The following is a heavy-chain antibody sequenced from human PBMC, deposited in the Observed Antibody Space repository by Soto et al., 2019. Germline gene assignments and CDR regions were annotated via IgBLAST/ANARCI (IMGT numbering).Heavy chain of an antibody. CDR3: ARVVKNWNSYYYYYMDV. J-gene: IGHJ6*03. CDR2: MNPNSGNT. V-gene: IGHV1-8*01. CDR1: GYTFTSYD. D-gene: IGHD1-1*01. Sequence: ASVKVSCKASGYTFTSYDINWVRQATGQGLEWMGWMNPNSGNTGYAQKFQGRVTMTRNTPISTAYMELSSLRSEDTAVYYCARVVKNWNSYYYYYMDVWGKGTTVTAP.